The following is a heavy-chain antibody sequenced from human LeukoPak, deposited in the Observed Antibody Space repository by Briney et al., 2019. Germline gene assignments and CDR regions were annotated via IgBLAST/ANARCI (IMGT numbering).Heavy chain of an antibody. CDR1: GHSFTSYW. CDR2: IYPGDSDT. D-gene: IGHD2-2*01. CDR3: ATLGDYCSSTSCYSGFDY. V-gene: IGHV5-51*01. J-gene: IGHJ4*02. Sequence: GESLKISCKGSGHSFTSYWIGWVRQMPGKGLEWMGIIYPGDSDTRYSPSFQGQVTISADKSISTAYLQWSSLKASDTAMYYCATLGDYCSSTSCYSGFDYWGQGTLVTVSS.